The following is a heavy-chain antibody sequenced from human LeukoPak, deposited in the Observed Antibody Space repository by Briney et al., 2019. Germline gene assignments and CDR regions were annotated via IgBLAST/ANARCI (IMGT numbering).Heavy chain of an antibody. CDR1: GFTFSSYW. CDR3: ARWDPVAGPLFDY. J-gene: IGHJ4*02. CDR2: IKQDGSEK. Sequence: GGSLRLSCAASGFTFSSYWMSWVRQAPGKGLEWVANIKQDGSEKYYVDSVKGRFTISRDNAKNSLYLQMNSLRAEDTAVYYCARWDPVAGPLFDYWGQGTLVTVSS. V-gene: IGHV3-7*01. D-gene: IGHD6-19*01.